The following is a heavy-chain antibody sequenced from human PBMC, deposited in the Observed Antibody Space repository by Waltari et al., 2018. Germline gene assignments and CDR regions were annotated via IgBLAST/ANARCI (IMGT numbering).Heavy chain of an antibody. Sequence: QVQLVQSGAEVKKPGSSVKVSCNASGDTFSSYAISWVGQAPGQGLEWMGGIIPIFGTANYAQKFQGRVTITADKSTSTAYMELSSLRSEDTAVYYCARGGVRGVQSSFDPWGQGTLVTVSS. V-gene: IGHV1-69*14. J-gene: IGHJ5*02. D-gene: IGHD3-10*01. CDR1: GDTFSSYA. CDR3: ARGGVRGVQSSFDP. CDR2: IIPIFGTA.